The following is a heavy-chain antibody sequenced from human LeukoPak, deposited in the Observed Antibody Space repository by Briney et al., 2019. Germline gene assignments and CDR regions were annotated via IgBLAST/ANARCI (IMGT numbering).Heavy chain of an antibody. CDR1: GFTFSSYA. J-gene: IGHJ3*02. CDR2: ISGSGGST. D-gene: IGHD6-13*01. CDR3: AKAYLKIIAAAGIGSDAFDI. Sequence: GGSLRLSCAASGFTFSSYAMSWVRQAPGKGLEWVSAISGSGGSTYYADSVKGRFTISRDNSKNTLYLQMNSLRAEDTAVYYCAKAYLKIIAAAGIGSDAFDIWGQGTMVTVSS. V-gene: IGHV3-23*01.